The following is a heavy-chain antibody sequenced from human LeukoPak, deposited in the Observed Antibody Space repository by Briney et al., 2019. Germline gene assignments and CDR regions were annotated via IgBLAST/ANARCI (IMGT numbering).Heavy chain of an antibody. CDR3: ARVLVGGSGSYWDYYYYMDV. Sequence: GGSLRLSCAASGFTFSSYEMNWVRQAPGKGLEWVSYISSSGSTIYYADYVKGRFTISRDNAKNSLYLQMNSLRAVDTAVYYCARVLVGGSGSYWDYYYYMDVWGKGTTVTISS. V-gene: IGHV3-48*03. J-gene: IGHJ6*03. CDR2: ISSSGSTI. D-gene: IGHD3-10*01. CDR1: GFTFSSYE.